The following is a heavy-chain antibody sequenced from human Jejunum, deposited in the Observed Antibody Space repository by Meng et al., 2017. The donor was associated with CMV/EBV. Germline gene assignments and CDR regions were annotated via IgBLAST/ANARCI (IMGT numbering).Heavy chain of an antibody. CDR1: GFTFRSSD. Sequence: AASGFTFRSSDMSWVRQAPGKGLDWVSTISAAGSGRYADSVKGRLTISRDNSESTLYLQMKSLSLEDTAIYYCVKPPRGFSPPFYWGQGTLVTVSS. J-gene: IGHJ4*02. D-gene: IGHD1-14*01. CDR3: VKPPRGFSPPFY. CDR2: ISAAGSGR. V-gene: IGHV3-23*01.